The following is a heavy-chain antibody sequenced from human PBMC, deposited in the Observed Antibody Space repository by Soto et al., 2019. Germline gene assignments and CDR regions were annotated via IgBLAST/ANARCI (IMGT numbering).Heavy chain of an antibody. D-gene: IGHD3-10*01. V-gene: IGHV3-74*01. CDR2: INAGGTSI. CDR3: ARAGSYRFDY. Sequence: PGGSLRLSCVGSGVSFSSYWVHWVRQPPGKGLEWVSRINAGGTSISYADSVKGRFTISRDNAKNTLYLQMDGLGVDDTAVYYCARAGSYRFDYWGLGTLVTVSS. J-gene: IGHJ4*02. CDR1: GVSFSSYW.